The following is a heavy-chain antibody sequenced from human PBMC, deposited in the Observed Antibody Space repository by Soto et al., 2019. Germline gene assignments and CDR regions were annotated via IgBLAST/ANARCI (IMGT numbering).Heavy chain of an antibody. Sequence: PGGSLRLSCAASGFTFSDYYMSWIRQAPGKGLEWVSYISSSGSTIYYADSVKGRFTISRDNAKNSLYLQMNSLRAEDTAVYYCARNYSSSWYVWFDPWGQGTMVTVYS. CDR3: ARNYSSSWYVWFDP. CDR1: GFTFSDYY. V-gene: IGHV3-11*01. CDR2: ISSSGSTI. J-gene: IGHJ5*02. D-gene: IGHD6-13*01.